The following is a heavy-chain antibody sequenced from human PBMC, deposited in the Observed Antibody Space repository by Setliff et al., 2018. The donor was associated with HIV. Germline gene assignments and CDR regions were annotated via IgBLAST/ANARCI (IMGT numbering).Heavy chain of an antibody. D-gene: IGHD6-19*01. V-gene: IGHV4-39*01. Sequence: SETLSLTCTVSGDSISSTTYYWGWIRQPPGKGLEWIGSIYPSGSAFYNPSLKSPVTMSVDTSRNQFSLKLSSVTAADTAIYYCVRHGNQWLVTVDYWGKGTTVTVSS. CDR2: IYPSGSA. CDR1: GDSISSTTYY. J-gene: IGHJ6*04. CDR3: VRHGNQWLVTVDY.